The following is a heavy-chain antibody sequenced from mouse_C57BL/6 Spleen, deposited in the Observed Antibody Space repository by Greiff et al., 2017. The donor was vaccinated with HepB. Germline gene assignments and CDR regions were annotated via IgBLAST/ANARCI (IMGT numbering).Heavy chain of an antibody. V-gene: IGHV1-9*01. Sequence: VQLEESGAELVKPGASVKLSCKATGYTFTGYWIGWVKQRPGQGLEWIGEILPGSGSTNYNEKFKGKATFTADTSSNTAYMHLSSLTTEASAIYYCSRSRYALDYWGQGTSVTVSS. D-gene: IGHD3-1*01. CDR1: GYTFTGYW. J-gene: IGHJ4*01. CDR3: SRSRYALDY. CDR2: ILPGSGST.